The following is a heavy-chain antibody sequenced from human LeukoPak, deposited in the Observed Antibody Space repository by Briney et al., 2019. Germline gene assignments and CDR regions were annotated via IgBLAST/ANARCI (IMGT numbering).Heavy chain of an antibody. J-gene: IGHJ4*02. CDR3: ARVSEVHYFDY. CDR2: IYYSGST. CDR1: GGSISSGGYY. Sequence: SETLSLTCTVSGGSISSGGYYWSWIRQHPGKGLEWIGYIYYSGSTYYNPSLKSRVTISVDTSKNQFSLKLSSVTAADTAVYYCARVSEVHYFDYRGQGTLVTVSS. V-gene: IGHV4-31*03.